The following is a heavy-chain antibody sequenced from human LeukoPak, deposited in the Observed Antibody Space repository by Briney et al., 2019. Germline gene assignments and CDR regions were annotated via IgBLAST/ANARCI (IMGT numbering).Heavy chain of an antibody. CDR3: AKSIGTVAGTFDY. V-gene: IGHV3-53*01. CDR2: IYSGGST. D-gene: IGHD6-19*01. J-gene: IGHJ4*02. CDR1: GFTVSSNY. Sequence: GGSLRLSCAASGFTVSSNYMSWVRQAPGKGLEWVSVIYSGGSTYYADSVKGRFTISRDNSKNTLYLQMNSLRADTAVYYCAKSIGTVAGTFDYWGQGTLVTVSS.